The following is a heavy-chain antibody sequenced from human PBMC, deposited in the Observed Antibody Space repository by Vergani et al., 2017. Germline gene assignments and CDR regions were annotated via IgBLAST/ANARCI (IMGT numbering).Heavy chain of an antibody. D-gene: IGHD5-18*01. CDR1: GGSISSGGYY. J-gene: IGHJ6*02. Sequence: QVQLQESGPGLVKPSQTLSLTCTVSGGSISSGGYYWSWIRQHPGKGLEWIGYIYYSGSTYYNPSLKSRVTISVDTSKNQFSLKLSSVTAADTAVYYCARDTAMVTWDLDYYYYGMDVWGQGTTVTVSS. CDR3: ARDTAMVTWDLDYYYYGMDV. V-gene: IGHV4-31*03. CDR2: IYYSGST.